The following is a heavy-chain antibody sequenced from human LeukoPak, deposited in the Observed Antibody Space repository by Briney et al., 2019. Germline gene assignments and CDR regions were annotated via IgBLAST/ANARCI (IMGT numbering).Heavy chain of an antibody. D-gene: IGHD3-10*01. CDR1: GFEFSSYG. V-gene: IGHV3-30*02. J-gene: IGHJ4*02. Sequence: GGSLRLSCAASGFEFSSYGMHWVRQAPGEGLEWVAFIHYEGTNGYYADSVKGRFTISRDNSKNTLYVQMNSLRTEDTALYYCAKDYYGSGSIIDDWGQGTLVTVSS. CDR3: AKDYYGSGSIIDD. CDR2: IHYEGTNG.